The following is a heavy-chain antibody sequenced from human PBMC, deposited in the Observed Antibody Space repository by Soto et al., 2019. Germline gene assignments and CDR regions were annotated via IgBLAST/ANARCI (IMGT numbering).Heavy chain of an antibody. J-gene: IGHJ6*02. D-gene: IGHD6-6*01. V-gene: IGHV5-51*01. CDR1: GYSFTSYW. CDR2: IYPGDSDT. CDR3: ARHTSDSSSSCDYYGMDV. Sequence: GESLKTSCKCSGYSFTSYWIGWVRPMPGKGLEWMGIIYPGDSDTRYSPSLQGQVTISADKSITTAYLQWSSLTASDTAKYYCARHTSDSSSSCDYYGMDVWGQGTTVTVSS.